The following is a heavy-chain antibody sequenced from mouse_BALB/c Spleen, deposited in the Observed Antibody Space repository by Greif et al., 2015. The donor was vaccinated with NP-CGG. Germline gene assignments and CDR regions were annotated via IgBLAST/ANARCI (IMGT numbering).Heavy chain of an antibody. Sequence: EVKVEESGGGLVQPGGSLRLSCATSGFTFTDYHMSWVRQPPGKALEWLGFIRNKANGYTTEYSASVKGRFTISRDNSQSILYLQMNTLRAEDSATYYCARDMGYGSRRGYWYFDVWGAGTTVTVSS. J-gene: IGHJ1*01. V-gene: IGHV7-3*02. CDR1: GFTFTDYH. D-gene: IGHD1-1*01. CDR3: ARDMGYGSRRGYWYFDV. CDR2: IRNKANGYTT.